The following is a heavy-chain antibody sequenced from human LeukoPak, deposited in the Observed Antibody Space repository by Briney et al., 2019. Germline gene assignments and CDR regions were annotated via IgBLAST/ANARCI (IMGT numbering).Heavy chain of an antibody. CDR3: ARGRHVLRFLEWFDP. CDR2: MNPNSGNT. D-gene: IGHD3-3*01. J-gene: IGHJ5*02. CDR1: GYTFTSYD. V-gene: IGHV1-8*01. Sequence: ASVKVSCKASGYTFTSYDINWVRQATGQGLEWMGWMNPNSGNTVYAQKFQGRVTMTRNTSISTAYMELSSLRSEDTAVYYCARGRHVLRFLEWFDPWGQGTLVTVSS.